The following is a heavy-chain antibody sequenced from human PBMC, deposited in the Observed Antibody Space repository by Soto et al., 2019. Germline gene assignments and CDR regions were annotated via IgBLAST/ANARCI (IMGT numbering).Heavy chain of an antibody. CDR3: ARDFGSYSSGWPSAH. D-gene: IGHD6-19*01. CDR2: IYSGGGT. V-gene: IGHV3-53*01. Sequence: EVQLVESGGGLIQPGGSLRLSCAASGFTVSNNYMSWVRQAPGKGLEWVSVIYSGGGTYYADSVKGRFTISRDNSKNTLYLQMNSLRAEDTAVYYCARDFGSYSSGWPSAHWGQGTLVTVSS. CDR1: GFTVSNNY. J-gene: IGHJ4*02.